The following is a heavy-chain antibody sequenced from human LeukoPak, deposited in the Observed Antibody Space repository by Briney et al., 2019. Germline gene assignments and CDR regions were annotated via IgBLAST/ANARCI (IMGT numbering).Heavy chain of an antibody. Sequence: PGGSLRLSCAASGFTFSTTYWMHWVRQAPGKGLVWVSHIKTEGSDTIYAHSVKGRFTIPIDNAKNTLHLQMNSLRAEHTAVYYCARDSSGPQAFDIWGQGTMVTVS. J-gene: IGHJ3*02. CDR1: GFTFSTTYW. D-gene: IGHD6-19*01. V-gene: IGHV3-74*01. CDR3: ARDSSGPQAFDI. CDR2: IKTEGSDT.